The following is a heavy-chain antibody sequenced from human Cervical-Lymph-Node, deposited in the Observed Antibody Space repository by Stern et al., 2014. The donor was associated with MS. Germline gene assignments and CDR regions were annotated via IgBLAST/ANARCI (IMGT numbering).Heavy chain of an antibody. D-gene: IGHD3-16*01. J-gene: IGHJ4*02. CDR3: ARSIREYAYGCDY. V-gene: IGHV1-46*01. CDR2: INPSGGST. Sequence: QVQLVKSGAEVKKPGASVKVSCKASGYTFTYYYMHWVRQAPGQGLEWMGLINPSGGSTTYAQKFQGRVTLTRDTSTSTVYMELSSVRSDDTAVYYCARSIREYAYGCDYWGQGTLVTVSS. CDR1: GYTFTYYY.